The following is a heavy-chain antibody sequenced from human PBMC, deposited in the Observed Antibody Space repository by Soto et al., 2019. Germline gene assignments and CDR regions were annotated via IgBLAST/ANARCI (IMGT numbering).Heavy chain of an antibody. Sequence: GESLKISCKGSGYSFTSYWIGWERQMPGKGLEWIGIIYPGDSDTRYSPSFQGQVTISADKSISTAYLQWSSLKASDTAMYYCARHESAAENYYYYGMDVWGQGTTVTVSS. CDR2: IYPGDSDT. CDR1: GYSFTSYW. V-gene: IGHV5-51*01. J-gene: IGHJ6*02. D-gene: IGHD6-25*01. CDR3: ARHESAAENYYYYGMDV.